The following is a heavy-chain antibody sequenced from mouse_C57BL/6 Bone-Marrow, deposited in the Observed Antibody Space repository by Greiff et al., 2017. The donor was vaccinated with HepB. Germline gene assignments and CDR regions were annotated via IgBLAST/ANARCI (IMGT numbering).Heavy chain of an antibody. V-gene: IGHV3-6*01. CDR1: GYSITSGYY. D-gene: IGHD4-1*02. CDR3: ARESTGPYYYAMDY. Sequence: EVQRVESGPGLVKPSQSLSLTCSVTGYSITSGYYWNWIRQFPGNKLEWMGYISYDGSNNYNPSLKNRISITRDTSKNQFFLKLNSVTTEDTATYYCARESTGPYYYAMDYWGQGTSVTVSS. J-gene: IGHJ4*01. CDR2: ISYDGSN.